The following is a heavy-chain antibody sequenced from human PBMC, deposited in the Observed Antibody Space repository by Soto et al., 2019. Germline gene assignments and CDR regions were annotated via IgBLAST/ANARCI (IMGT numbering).Heavy chain of an antibody. J-gene: IGHJ4*02. D-gene: IGHD6-13*01. CDR2: VSSDSSYT. Sequence: PGGSLRLSCAASGLIFSDNYMSWIRQAPGKGLEWVSYVSSDSSYTNYADSVKGRFTISRDNAKNSLYLQMNSLRAEDTAMYYCARGSMAAAGMPFDYWGQGTLVTVSS. V-gene: IGHV3-11*06. CDR1: GLIFSDNY. CDR3: ARGSMAAAGMPFDY.